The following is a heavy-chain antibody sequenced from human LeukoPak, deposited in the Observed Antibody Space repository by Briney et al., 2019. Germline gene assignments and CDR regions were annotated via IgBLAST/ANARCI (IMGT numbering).Heavy chain of an antibody. CDR1: GFTFSNYV. CDR2: ISGSGGST. J-gene: IGHJ4*02. CDR3: AKDPNDYYYDSSGYTDY. V-gene: IGHV3-23*01. D-gene: IGHD3-22*01. Sequence: GGSLRLSCAASGFTFSNYVMHWVRQAPGKGLEWVSAISGSGGSTYYADSVKGRFTISRDNSKNTLYLQMNSLRAEDTAVYYCAKDPNDYYYDSSGYTDYWGQGTLVTVSS.